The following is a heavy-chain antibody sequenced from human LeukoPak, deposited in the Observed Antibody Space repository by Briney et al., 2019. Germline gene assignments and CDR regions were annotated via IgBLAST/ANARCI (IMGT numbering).Heavy chain of an antibody. V-gene: IGHV4-34*01. CDR1: GGPFSGYS. CDR2: VNHSGST. D-gene: IGHD5-12*01. Sequence: PSETLSLTCAVHGGPFSGYSWNWIRQPPGKGLEGIGEVNHSGSTNYNPSLKSRVTISVDTAKNQFSLKLSSVTAADTSVYYCTRGGYSGYRSRFDYWGQGTLVTVSS. J-gene: IGHJ4*02. CDR3: TRGGYSGYRSRFDY.